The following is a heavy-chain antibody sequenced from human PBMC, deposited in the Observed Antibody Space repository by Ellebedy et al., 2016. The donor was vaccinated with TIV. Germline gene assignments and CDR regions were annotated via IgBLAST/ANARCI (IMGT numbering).Heavy chain of an antibody. CDR3: ARDWRGQQLFRGPGY. V-gene: IGHV1-46*01. CDR2: INPSGGST. J-gene: IGHJ4*02. D-gene: IGHD6-13*01. CDR1: GYTFTSYY. Sequence: ASVKVSCXASGYTFTSYYMHWVRQAPGQGLEWMGIINPSGGSTSYAQKFQGRVTMTRDTSTSTVYMELSSLRSEDTAVYYCARDWRGQQLFRGPGYWGQGTLVTVSS.